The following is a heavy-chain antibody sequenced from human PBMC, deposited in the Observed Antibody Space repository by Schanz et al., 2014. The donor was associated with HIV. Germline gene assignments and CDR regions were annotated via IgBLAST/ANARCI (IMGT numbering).Heavy chain of an antibody. CDR1: GFTFDSFG. CDR2: ISYDGRNK. D-gene: IGHD3-22*01. V-gene: IGHV3-30*18. Sequence: VQLLESGGGLVQAGGSLRLSCAASGFTFDSFGMHWVRQAPGKGLEWVAVISYDGRNKYQAASVKGRFTVSRDNAKNTVYLQMKSLRVEDTAVYYCAKDRNYYDSRFLGKGNYYYYYGMDVWGQGTTVTVSS. CDR3: AKDRNYYDSRFLGKGNYYYYYGMDV. J-gene: IGHJ6*02.